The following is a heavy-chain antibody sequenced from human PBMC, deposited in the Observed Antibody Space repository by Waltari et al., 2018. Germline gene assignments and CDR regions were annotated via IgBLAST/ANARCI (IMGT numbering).Heavy chain of an antibody. Sequence: EVQLVESGGGLVQPGGSLRLSCAASGFTFSSYWMSWVRQAPGKGLEWVANIKQDGSEKYYVDSVKGRFTISRDNAKNSLYLQMNSLRAEDTAVYYCARAPIAVAGSFDYWGQGTLVTVSS. J-gene: IGHJ4*02. CDR1: GFTFSSYW. V-gene: IGHV3-7*01. CDR2: IKQDGSEK. D-gene: IGHD6-19*01. CDR3: ARAPIAVAGSFDY.